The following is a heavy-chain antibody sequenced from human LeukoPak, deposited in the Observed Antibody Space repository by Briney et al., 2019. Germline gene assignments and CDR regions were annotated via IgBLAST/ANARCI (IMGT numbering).Heavy chain of an antibody. D-gene: IGHD3-22*01. CDR3: AKDTQYYYDISGYYQAFDY. Sequence: GGSLRLSCAASGFTFSSYAMSWVRQAPGKGLESLSSISGSGGSTYYADSVKGRFTISRDNSKNTLYMKLKSLRAEDTAVYYCAKDTQYYYDISGYYQAFDYWGQGTLVTVSS. CDR2: ISGSGGST. CDR1: GFTFSSYA. V-gene: IGHV3-23*01. J-gene: IGHJ4*02.